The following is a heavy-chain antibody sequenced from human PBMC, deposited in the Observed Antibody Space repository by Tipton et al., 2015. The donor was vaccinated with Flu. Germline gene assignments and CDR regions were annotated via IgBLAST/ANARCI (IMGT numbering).Heavy chain of an antibody. CDR1: GFTFDDYA. J-gene: IGHJ4*02. Sequence: SLRLSCAASGFTFDDYAMHWVRQAPGKGLEWVSGISWNSGSIGYADSVKGRFTISRDNAKNSLYLQMNSLRAEDTAVYYCARRQQLGGFDYWGQGTLVTVSS. CDR3: ARRQQLGGFDY. D-gene: IGHD6-13*01. V-gene: IGHV3-9*01. CDR2: ISWNSGSI.